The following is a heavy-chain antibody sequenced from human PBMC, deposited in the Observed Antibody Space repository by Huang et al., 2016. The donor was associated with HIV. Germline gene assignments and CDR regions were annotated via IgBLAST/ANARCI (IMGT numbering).Heavy chain of an antibody. CDR1: GGSISSHF. CDR2: FYYSGST. D-gene: IGHD3-10*01. Sequence: QVQLQESGPGLVKPSETLSLTCTVSGGSISSHFWSWIRQPPGRGLEWIGRFYYSGSTNDNPSLKSRVTISVDTSKNQFSLKLSSVTAADTAVYYCARVGFGSGRHTFDYWGQGTLVTVSS. V-gene: IGHV4-59*11. CDR3: ARVGFGSGRHTFDY. J-gene: IGHJ4*02.